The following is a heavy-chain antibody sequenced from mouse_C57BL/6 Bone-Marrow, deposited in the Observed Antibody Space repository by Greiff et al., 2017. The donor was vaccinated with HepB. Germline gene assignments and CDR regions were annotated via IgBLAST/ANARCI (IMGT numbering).Heavy chain of an antibody. V-gene: IGHV5-6*01. Sequence: EVHLVESGGDLVKPGGSLKLSCAASGFTFSSYGMSWVRQTPDKRLEWVATISSGGSYTYYPDSVKGRFTISRDNAKNTLYLQMCSLKSEDTAMYYCARQTTTVVATSHFDVWGTGTTVTVSS. D-gene: IGHD1-1*01. J-gene: IGHJ1*03. CDR3: ARQTTTVVATSHFDV. CDR1: GFTFSSYG. CDR2: ISSGGSYT.